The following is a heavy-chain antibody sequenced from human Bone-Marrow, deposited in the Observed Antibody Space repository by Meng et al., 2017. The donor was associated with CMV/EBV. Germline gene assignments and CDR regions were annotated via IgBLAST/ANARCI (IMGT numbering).Heavy chain of an antibody. Sequence: SETLSLTCAVYGGSFSGYYWSWIRQPPGKGLEWIGEINHSGSTNYNPSLKSRVTISVDTSKNQFSLKLSSVTAADTAVYYCARVEAPGPGGYFDYWGQGTLVTGSS. V-gene: IGHV4-34*01. J-gene: IGHJ4*02. CDR3: ARVEAPGPGGYFDY. D-gene: IGHD3-10*01. CDR1: GGSFSGYY. CDR2: INHSGST.